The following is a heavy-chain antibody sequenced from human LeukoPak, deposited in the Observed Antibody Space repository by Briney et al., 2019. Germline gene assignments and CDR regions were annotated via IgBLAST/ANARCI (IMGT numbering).Heavy chain of an antibody. D-gene: IGHD3-22*01. CDR2: IYWNDDK. V-gene: IGHV2-5*01. J-gene: IGHJ4*02. CDR3: AHRLYYDNNGHPLPFDY. CDR1: GFSLTTSGVG. Sequence: SGPTLVNPTQTLTLTCTFSGFSLTTSGVGVGWIRHPPGKALEWLAVIYWNDDKRYSPSLESRLTITKDTSNNRVILAMTNVDPVDTATYYCAHRLYYDNNGHPLPFDYWGQGTLVTVSS.